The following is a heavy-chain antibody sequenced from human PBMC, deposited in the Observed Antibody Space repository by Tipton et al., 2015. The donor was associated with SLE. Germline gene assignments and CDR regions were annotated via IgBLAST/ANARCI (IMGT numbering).Heavy chain of an antibody. J-gene: IGHJ4*02. CDR3: ARHADTARLLDY. Sequence: TLSLTCAVYGGSFSARYWNWIRQPPGKGLEWIGEINHSGSTNYNPSLNSRLTISVDTSKNQFSLKLTSVTAADTAVYYCARHADTARLLDYWGQGTLVSVSS. CDR1: GGSFSARY. CDR2: INHSGST. D-gene: IGHD5-18*01. V-gene: IGHV4-34*01.